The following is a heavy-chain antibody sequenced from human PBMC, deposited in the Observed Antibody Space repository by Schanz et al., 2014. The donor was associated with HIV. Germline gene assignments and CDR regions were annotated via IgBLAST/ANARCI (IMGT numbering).Heavy chain of an antibody. D-gene: IGHD6-19*01. V-gene: IGHV3-23*01. J-gene: IGHJ1*01. Sequence: EVQLLESGGGLVQPGGSLRLSCTVSGFTFSRSAMTWVRQAPGKGLEWVSGFSGGGGSTYYTDSVKGRFTISRDNSKNTLYLQMNSLRAEDTAVYYCAKDTTSAGRGYFQHWGQGTLVTVSS. CDR1: GFTFSRSA. CDR3: AKDTTSAGRGYFQH. CDR2: FSGGGGST.